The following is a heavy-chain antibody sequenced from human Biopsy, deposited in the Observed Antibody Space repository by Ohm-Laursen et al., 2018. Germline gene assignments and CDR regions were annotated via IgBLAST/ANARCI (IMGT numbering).Heavy chain of an antibody. CDR2: IYFTGRT. D-gene: IGHD3-16*01. V-gene: IGHV4-59*12. J-gene: IGHJ2*01. CDR1: GGPIDSYY. Sequence: SETLSLTCTVSGGPIDSYYWSWIRQPPGKALEWIGYIYFTGRTSYNPSLKSRVTMSVNTPKKQFSLRLSSVTAADTAVYYCASADYNPDWNFDLWGRGTRVTVSS. CDR3: ASADYNPDWNFDL.